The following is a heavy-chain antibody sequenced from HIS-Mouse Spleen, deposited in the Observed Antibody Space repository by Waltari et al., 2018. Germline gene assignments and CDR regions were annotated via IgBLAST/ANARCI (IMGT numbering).Heavy chain of an antibody. V-gene: IGHV1-2*02. J-gene: IGHJ4*02. Sequence: FQGRVTMTRDTSISTAYMELSRLRSDDTAVYYCAREGSNLFDYWGQGTLVTVSS. CDR3: AREGSNLFDY. D-gene: IGHD4-4*01.